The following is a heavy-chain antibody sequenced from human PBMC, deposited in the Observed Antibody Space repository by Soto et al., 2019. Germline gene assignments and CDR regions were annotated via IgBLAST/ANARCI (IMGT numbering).Heavy chain of an antibody. Sequence: QLQLQESGSGLVKPSQTLSLTCAVSGGSISSGGYSWSWIRQPPGKGLEWIGNILHSGKTNYNPSLKSRITMSVDRSKNHFSLNLSSVTAEDTAVYYCARDRIMITFGGVTYYSGMDVWGQGTAVSVSS. V-gene: IGHV4-30-2*01. CDR2: ILHSGKT. D-gene: IGHD3-16*01. J-gene: IGHJ6*02. CDR3: ARDRIMITFGGVTYYSGMDV. CDR1: GGSISSGGYS.